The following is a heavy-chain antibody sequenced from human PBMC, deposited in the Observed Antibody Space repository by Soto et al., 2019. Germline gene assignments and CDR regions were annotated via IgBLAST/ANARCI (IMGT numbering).Heavy chain of an antibody. CDR3: ARDRPDISNPTDHPRFDL. J-gene: IGHJ5*02. V-gene: IGHV3-74*01. Sequence: EVQLVESGGGLVQPGGSLRLSCAASGFIFSSHWMHWVRQSAEKGLVWVSRINSDGSSTAYADSGKGRFTISRDNDKNTMYLQMNSLRVDDTAVYYCARDRPDISNPTDHPRFDLWGQGTQVTVSS. CDR1: GFIFSSHW. D-gene: IGHD6-6*01. CDR2: INSDGSST.